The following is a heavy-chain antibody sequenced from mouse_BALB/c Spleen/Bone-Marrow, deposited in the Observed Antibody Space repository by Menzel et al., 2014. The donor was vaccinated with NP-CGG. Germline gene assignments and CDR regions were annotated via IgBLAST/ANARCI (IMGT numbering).Heavy chain of an antibody. CDR2: ISSGSSTI. V-gene: IGHV5-17*02. J-gene: IGHJ3*01. D-gene: IGHD1-1*01. Sequence: EVQGVESGGGLVQPGGSRKLSCAASGFTFSSFGMHWVRQAPEKGLEWVAYISSGSSTIYYADTVKGRFTISRDNPKNTLFLQMTSLRSEDTAMYYCARGDLLRGSAYWGQGTLVTVSA. CDR3: ARGDLLRGSAY. CDR1: GFTFSSFG.